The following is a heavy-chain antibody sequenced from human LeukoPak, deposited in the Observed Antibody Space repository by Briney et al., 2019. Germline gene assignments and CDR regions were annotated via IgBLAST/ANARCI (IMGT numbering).Heavy chain of an antibody. CDR2: IIPIFGTA. V-gene: IGHV1-69*05. J-gene: IGHJ4*02. CDR1: GGTFSYYA. D-gene: IGHD2-2*01. CDR3: ARGPFYCSSTSCPYYFDY. Sequence: GALVKVSCKASGGTFSYYAISWVRQAPGQGLEWMGGIIPIFGTANYAQKFQGRVTITTDESTSTAYMELSSLRSEDTAVYYCARGPFYCSSTSCPYYFDYWGQGTLVTVSS.